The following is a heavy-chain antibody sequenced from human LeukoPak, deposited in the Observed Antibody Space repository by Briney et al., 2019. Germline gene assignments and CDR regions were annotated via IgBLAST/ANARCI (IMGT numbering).Heavy chain of an antibody. CDR1: GGSFSGYY. V-gene: IGHV4-34*01. CDR3: ARRYYGSPYDAFDI. CDR2: INHSGST. J-gene: IGHJ3*02. Sequence: SETLSLTCAVYGGSFSGYYWSWIRQPPGKGLEWIGEINHSGSTNYNPSLKSRVTISVDTSKNQFSLKLSSVTDADTAVYYCARRYYGSPYDAFDIWGQGTMVTVSS. D-gene: IGHD3-10*01.